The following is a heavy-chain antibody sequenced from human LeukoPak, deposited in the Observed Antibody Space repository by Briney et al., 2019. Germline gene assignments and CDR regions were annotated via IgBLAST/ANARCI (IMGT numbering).Heavy chain of an antibody. CDR3: AKALTVLRYFDWSDNAFDI. CDR1: GFTFSSYG. Sequence: PGRSLRLSCAASGFTFSSYGMHWVRQAPGKGLEWVAVISYDGSNKYYADSVKGRFTISRDDSKNTLYLQMNSLRAEDTAVYYCAKALTVLRYFDWSDNAFDIWGQGTMVTVSP. V-gene: IGHV3-30*18. J-gene: IGHJ3*02. D-gene: IGHD3-9*01. CDR2: ISYDGSNK.